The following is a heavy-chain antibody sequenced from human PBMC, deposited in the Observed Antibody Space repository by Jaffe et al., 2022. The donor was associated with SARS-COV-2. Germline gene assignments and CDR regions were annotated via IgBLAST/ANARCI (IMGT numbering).Heavy chain of an antibody. CDR1: GYTFTGYY. J-gene: IGHJ2*01. V-gene: IGHV1-2*06. Sequence: QVQLVQSGAEVKKPGASVKVSCKASGYTFTGYYMHWVRQAPGQGLEWMGRINPNSGGTNYAQKFQGRVTMTRDTSISTAYMELSRLRSDDTAVYYCARRNYAALSWQQNWYFDLWGRGTLVTVSS. D-gene: IGHD4-4*01. CDR2: INPNSGGT. CDR3: ARRNYAALSWQQNWYFDL.